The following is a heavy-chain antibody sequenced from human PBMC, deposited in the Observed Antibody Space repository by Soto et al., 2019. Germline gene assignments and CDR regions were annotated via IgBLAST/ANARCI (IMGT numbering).Heavy chain of an antibody. J-gene: IGHJ6*02. Sequence: PGESLKISCKGSGYSFTSYWISWVRQMPGKGLEWMGRIDPSDSYTNYSPSFQGHVTISADKSISTAYLQWSSLKASDTAMYYCARHDYSGYEERAEKNDYYYGMDVWGQGTTVTVSS. CDR1: GYSFTSYW. CDR2: IDPSDSYT. CDR3: ARHDYSGYEERAEKNDYYYGMDV. D-gene: IGHD5-12*01. V-gene: IGHV5-10-1*01.